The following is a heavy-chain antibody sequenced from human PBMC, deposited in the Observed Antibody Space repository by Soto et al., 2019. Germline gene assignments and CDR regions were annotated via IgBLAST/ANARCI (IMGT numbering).Heavy chain of an antibody. CDR2: INQSGAT. Sequence: QLQQWGAGLLKPSETLSLTCAVYSGSFRKYYWNWIRQSPGKGLEWIGEINQSGATNYNPSLKSRVTISVDTSKNQFCLTLKSLTAADPAVYYCARGYYFASGSSFPYWGQGTLVTVSS. CDR1: SGSFRKYY. CDR3: ARGYYFASGSSFPY. J-gene: IGHJ4*02. D-gene: IGHD3-10*01. V-gene: IGHV4-34*01.